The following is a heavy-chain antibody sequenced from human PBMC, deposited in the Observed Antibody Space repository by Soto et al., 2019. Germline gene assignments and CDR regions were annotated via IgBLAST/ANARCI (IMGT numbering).Heavy chain of an antibody. CDR2: INPNSGGT. CDR3: ARGYYYDSSGYTFDY. Sequence: ASVKVSCKASGYTFTGYYMHWVRQAPGQGLEWMGWINPNSGGTNYAQKFQGGVTMTRDTSISTAYMELSRLRSDDTAVYYCARGYYYDSSGYTFDYWGQGTLVTVSS. D-gene: IGHD3-22*01. J-gene: IGHJ4*02. CDR1: GYTFTGYY. V-gene: IGHV1-2*02.